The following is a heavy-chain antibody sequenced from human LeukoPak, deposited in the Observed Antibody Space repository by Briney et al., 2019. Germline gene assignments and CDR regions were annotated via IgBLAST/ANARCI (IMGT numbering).Heavy chain of an antibody. D-gene: IGHD6-13*01. CDR1: GSNFTSYW. CDR2: IYPGDSDT. CDR3: ARRGSPYSSSWYWDFQH. V-gene: IGHV5-51*01. J-gene: IGHJ1*01. Sequence: GGALQISCKGSGSNFTSYWIGGARQGPGKGLEWMGIIYPGDSDTRYSPSFQGQVTISADKSISTAYLQWSSLKASDTAMYYCARRGSPYSSSWYWDFQHWGQGTLVTVSS.